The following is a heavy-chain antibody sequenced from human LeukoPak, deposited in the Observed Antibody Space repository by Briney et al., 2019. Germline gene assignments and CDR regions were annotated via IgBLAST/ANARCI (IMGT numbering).Heavy chain of an antibody. Sequence: GGSLRLSCAASGFTFSSYSMNWVRQAPGKGLEWVSYISSSSSTIYYADSVKGRFTISRDNSKNTLYLQMNSLTAEDTALYYCAKVFYYGFPNALDYWGQGTLVTVSS. D-gene: IGHD3-3*01. J-gene: IGHJ4*02. CDR2: ISSSSSTI. CDR3: AKVFYYGFPNALDY. CDR1: GFTFSSYS. V-gene: IGHV3-48*01.